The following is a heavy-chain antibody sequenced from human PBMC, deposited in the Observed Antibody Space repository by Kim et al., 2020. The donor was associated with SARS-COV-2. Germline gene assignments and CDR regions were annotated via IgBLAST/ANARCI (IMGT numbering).Heavy chain of an antibody. Sequence: GGSLRLSCAASGFTFSSYGMHWVRQAPGKGLEWVAVISYDGSNKYYADSVKGRFTISRDNSKNTLYLQMNSLRAEDTAVYYCAKDRNRDYYYYGMDVWGQGTTVTVSS. V-gene: IGHV3-30*18. J-gene: IGHJ6*02. CDR3: AKDRNRDYYYYGMDV. CDR2: ISYDGSNK. CDR1: GFTFSSYG. D-gene: IGHD4-4*01.